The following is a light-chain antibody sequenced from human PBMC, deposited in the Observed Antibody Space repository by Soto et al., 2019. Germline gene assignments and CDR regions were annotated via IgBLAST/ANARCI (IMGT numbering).Light chain of an antibody. CDR3: QQSYYTPFT. Sequence: DIEMTQSPPSLSASVGDRVTITCRASETTPLYLNWYQQKPGKALKLLIRAASRLETGVPARFSGSGSGTAFTLTITALQPEDVATYYCQQSYYTPFTVGPRTTVDV. J-gene: IGKJ3*01. CDR1: ETTPLY. V-gene: IGKV1-39*01. CDR2: AAS.